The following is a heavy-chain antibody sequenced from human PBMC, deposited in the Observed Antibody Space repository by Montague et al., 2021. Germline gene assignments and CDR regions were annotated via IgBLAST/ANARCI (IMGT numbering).Heavy chain of an antibody. Sequence: SETLSLTCAVYGGSFSGYYWTWIRQSPGKGLEWIGSIYYSGSTYYNTSLRNRVIMSVDTSKNQFSLNLTSVTAADTALYYCAPLRGLAAPWGQGTLVTVSP. V-gene: IGHV4-34*01. J-gene: IGHJ5*02. CDR2: IYYSGST. CDR1: GGSFSGYY. D-gene: IGHD6-13*01. CDR3: APLRGLAAP.